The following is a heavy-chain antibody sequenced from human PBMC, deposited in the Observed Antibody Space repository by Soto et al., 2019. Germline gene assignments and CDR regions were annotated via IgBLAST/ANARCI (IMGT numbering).Heavy chain of an antibody. CDR1: GGSISSYY. V-gene: IGHV4-59*01. D-gene: IGHD2-2*01. CDR2: IYYSGST. CDR3: ARVRGGPRRGYQLLERPSPYNWFDP. J-gene: IGHJ5*02. Sequence: PSETLSLTCTVSGGSISSYYWSWIRQPPGKGLEWIGYIYYSGSTNYNPSLKSRVTISVDTSKNQFSPKLSSVTAADTAVYYCARVRGGPRRGYQLLERPSPYNWFDPWGQGTLVTVSS.